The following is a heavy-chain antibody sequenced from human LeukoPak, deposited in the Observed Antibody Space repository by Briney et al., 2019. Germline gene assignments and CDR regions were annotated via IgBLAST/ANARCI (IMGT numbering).Heavy chain of an antibody. D-gene: IGHD5-18*01. CDR3: ARDPGYSYGFNYYYYYYGMDV. CDR1: GFTFSSYG. CDR2: IWYDGSNK. J-gene: IGHJ6*02. Sequence: GGSLRLSCAASGFTFSSYGMHWVRQAPGKGLEWVAVIWYDGSNKYYADSVRGRFTISRDNSKNTLYLQMNSLRAEDTAVYYCARDPGYSYGFNYYYYYYGMDVWGQGTTVTVSS. V-gene: IGHV3-33*01.